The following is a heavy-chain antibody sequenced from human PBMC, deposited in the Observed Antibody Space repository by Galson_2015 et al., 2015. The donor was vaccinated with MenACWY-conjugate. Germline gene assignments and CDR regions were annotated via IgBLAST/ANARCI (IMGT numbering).Heavy chain of an antibody. CDR3: ARAGKRGYCSGGSCSVFDY. Sequence: SVKVSCKASGYTFTSYYMHWVRQAPGQGLEWMGIINPSGGSTSYAQKFQGRVTMTRDTSTSTVYMELSSLRSEDTAVYYCARAGKRGYCSGGSCSVFDYWGQGTLVTVSS. D-gene: IGHD2-15*01. CDR1: GYTFTSYY. CDR2: INPSGGST. V-gene: IGHV1-46*01. J-gene: IGHJ4*02.